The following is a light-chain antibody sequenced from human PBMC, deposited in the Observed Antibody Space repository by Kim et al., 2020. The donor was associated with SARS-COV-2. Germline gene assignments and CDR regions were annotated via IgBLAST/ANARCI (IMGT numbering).Light chain of an antibody. J-gene: IGKJ4*01. CDR1: QSVSTS. CDR2: DAS. V-gene: IGKV3-11*01. Sequence: LSPGESATLSCRASQSVSTSLVWYQQKPGQAPSLLIYDASNRATGIPARFSGSGSGTDFTLTISSLEPEDFAVYYCQQRGNWPLTFGGGTKVDIK. CDR3: QQRGNWPLT.